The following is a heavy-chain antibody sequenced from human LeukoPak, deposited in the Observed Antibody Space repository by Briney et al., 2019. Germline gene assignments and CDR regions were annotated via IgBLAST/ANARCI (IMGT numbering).Heavy chain of an antibody. CDR2: IGTAGDT. D-gene: IGHD3-10*01. J-gene: IGHJ3*02. CDR1: GFTFSSYD. CDR3: GRAMVRGVIIGAYDM. Sequence: GGSLRLSCAASGFTFSSYDMHWVRQVTGKGLEWVSGIGTAGDTYYSGSVKGRFTISRENAKNSLYLQMNSLRAGDTAVYYCGRAMVRGVIIGAYDMLGQGTMVTVSS. V-gene: IGHV3-13*01.